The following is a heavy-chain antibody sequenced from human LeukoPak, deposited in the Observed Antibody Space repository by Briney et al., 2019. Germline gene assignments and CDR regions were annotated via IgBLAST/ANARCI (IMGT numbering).Heavy chain of an antibody. Sequence: PGGSLRLSCAASGFTFSSYGMHSVRQAPGKGLEWVAFIRYDGSNKYYADSVKGRFTISRDNSKNTLYLQMNSLRAEDTAVYYCVTIRSYYFDYWGQGTLVTVSS. J-gene: IGHJ4*02. CDR1: GFTFSSYG. CDR3: VTIRSYYFDY. CDR2: IRYDGSNK. D-gene: IGHD3-16*02. V-gene: IGHV3-30*02.